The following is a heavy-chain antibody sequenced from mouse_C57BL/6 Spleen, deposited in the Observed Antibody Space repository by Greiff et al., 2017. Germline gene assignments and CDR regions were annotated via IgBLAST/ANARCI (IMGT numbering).Heavy chain of an antibody. CDR3: ARGGRYAMDY. CDR1: GYTFTDYN. V-gene: IGHV1-18*01. Sequence: EVQLQQSGPELLKPGASVKIPCKASGYTFTDYNMDWVKQSHGKSLEWIGDINPNNGGTIYNQKFKGKATLTVDKSSSTAYMELRSLTSEDTAVYYCARGGRYAMDYWGQGTSVTVSS. J-gene: IGHJ4*01. D-gene: IGHD3-3*01. CDR2: INPNNGGT.